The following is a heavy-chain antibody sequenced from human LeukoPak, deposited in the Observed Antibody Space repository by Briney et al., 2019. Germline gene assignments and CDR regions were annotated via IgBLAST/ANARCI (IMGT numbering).Heavy chain of an antibody. Sequence: SETLSLTCTVSGGPISSSSYYWGWIRQPPGKGLGWIGSIYYSGSTYYNPSLKSRVTISVDTSKNQFSLKLSSVTAADTAVYYCARQDLRYYDSGGDFDYWGQGTLVTVSS. D-gene: IGHD3-22*01. CDR3: ARQDLRYYDSGGDFDY. V-gene: IGHV4-39*01. CDR2: IYYSGST. CDR1: GGPISSSSYY. J-gene: IGHJ4*02.